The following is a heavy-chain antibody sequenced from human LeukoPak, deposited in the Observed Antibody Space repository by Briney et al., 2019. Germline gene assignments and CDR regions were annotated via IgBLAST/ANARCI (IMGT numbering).Heavy chain of an antibody. J-gene: IGHJ4*02. Sequence: SGPTLVNPTQTLTLTCTFSGFSLSASGVGVGWIRQPPGKGLEWIGEINHSGSTNYNPSLKSRVTISVDTSKNQFSLKLSSVTAADTAVYYCARDGHVVVPAVWGIGAHYFDYWGQGTLVTVSS. CDR3: ARDGHVVVPAVWGIGAHYFDY. D-gene: IGHD2-2*01. V-gene: IGHV4-39*07. CDR1: GFSLSASGVG. CDR2: INHSGST.